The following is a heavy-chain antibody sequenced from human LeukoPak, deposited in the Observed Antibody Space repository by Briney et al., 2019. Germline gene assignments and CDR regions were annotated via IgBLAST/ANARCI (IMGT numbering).Heavy chain of an antibody. D-gene: IGHD6-19*01. J-gene: IGHJ4*02. CDR2: LRYDGSNE. Sequence: GGSLRLSCAASGITFISYALHWVRQAPGKGLEWVASLRYDGSNEYYADSVKGRFTISIDNSKNTLHLQMNNLRAEDMAVYYCAKEYSSGWYYFDYWGQGTLVTVSS. CDR1: GITFISYA. CDR3: AKEYSSGWYYFDY. V-gene: IGHV3-30*02.